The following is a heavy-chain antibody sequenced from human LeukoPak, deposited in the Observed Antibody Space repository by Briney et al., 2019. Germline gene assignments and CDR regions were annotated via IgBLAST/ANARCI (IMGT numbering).Heavy chain of an antibody. CDR2: ISSSGNII. CDR1: GFTFSSYD. J-gene: IGHJ4*02. Sequence: GGSLRLSCAASGFTFSSYDMNWVRQAPGKGLEWVSYISSSGNIIYYADSVKGRFTISRDNAKNSLYLQMNSLRAEGTAVYYCARRRYNWNAIDYWGQGTLVTVSS. CDR3: ARRRYNWNAIDY. D-gene: IGHD1-20*01. V-gene: IGHV3-48*04.